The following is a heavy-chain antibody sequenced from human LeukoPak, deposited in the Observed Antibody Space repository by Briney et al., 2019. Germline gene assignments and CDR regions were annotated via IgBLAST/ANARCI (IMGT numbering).Heavy chain of an antibody. CDR3: ARDVKGSSGGWFGNNWFDP. J-gene: IGHJ5*02. CDR2: IYYSGST. Sequence: SETLSLTCAVSGGSISSYYWSWIRQPPGKGLEWIGYIYYSGSTNYNPSLKSRVTISVDTSKNQFSLKLSSVTAADTAVYYCARDVKGSSGGWFGNNWFDPWGQGTLVTVPS. D-gene: IGHD6-19*01. CDR1: GGSISSYY. V-gene: IGHV4-59*01.